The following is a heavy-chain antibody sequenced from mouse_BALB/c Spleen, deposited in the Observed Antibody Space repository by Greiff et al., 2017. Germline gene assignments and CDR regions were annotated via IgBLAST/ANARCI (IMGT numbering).Heavy chain of an antibody. CDR3: SERVVVKGYFDG. J-gene: IGHJ1*01. CDR1: GHYIKDSY. D-gene: IGHD1-1*01. V-gene: IGHV14-3*02. Sequence: VQLQQSGAVLVRPGASVKLSCTASGHYIKDSYMHWVKLRPEQGLEWIGRIYPANGDTKYGPKFQGKATVTADTSTNTGYLQLSSLTSEDTAVYYYSERVVVKGYFDGWGEGTTVTVSS. CDR2: IYPANGDT.